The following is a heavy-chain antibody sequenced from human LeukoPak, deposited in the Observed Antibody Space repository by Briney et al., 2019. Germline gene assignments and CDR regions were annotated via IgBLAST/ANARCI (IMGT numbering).Heavy chain of an antibody. CDR1: RFTFSRYW. V-gene: IGHV3-74*01. D-gene: IGHD3-10*01. CDR2: INSDGSYT. Sequence: GGSLRLSCAASRFTFSRYWMHWVRQAPGKGLVWVSRINSDGSYTDYADSVKGRFTISRGNAKNTLYLQMNSLRGEDTAVYYCARDITGNPSWGQGTLVTVSS. CDR3: ARDITGNPS. J-gene: IGHJ4*02.